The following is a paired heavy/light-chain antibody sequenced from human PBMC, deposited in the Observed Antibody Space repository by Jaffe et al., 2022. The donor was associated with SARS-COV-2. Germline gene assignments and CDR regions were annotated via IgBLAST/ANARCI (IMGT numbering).Heavy chain of an antibody. Sequence: QLVESGGGLVQPGGSLRLSCAASGFTFGTFSMNWVRQAPGRGLEWVSYISYISSTIYYADSVKGRFTISRDNAKNSLYLQMNSLRVEDTAVYFCAKGEYRRGVDSWGQGTLVTVSS. J-gene: IGHJ5*01. CDR1: GFTFGTFS. D-gene: IGHD3-10*01. CDR3: AKGEYRRGVDS. CDR2: ISYISSTI. V-gene: IGHV3-48*01.
Light chain of an antibody. J-gene: IGKJ2*01. CDR1: QSVNSIY. V-gene: IGKV3-20*01. CDR3: QQYGSSPPYT. CDR2: GAS. Sequence: EIVLTQSPGTLSLSPGERATLSCRASQSVNSIYLAWYQQKPGRAPRLLIFGASSRATGIPDRFSGSGSGTDFTLTISRLEPEDFAVYYCQQYGSSPPYTFGQGTKLEIK.